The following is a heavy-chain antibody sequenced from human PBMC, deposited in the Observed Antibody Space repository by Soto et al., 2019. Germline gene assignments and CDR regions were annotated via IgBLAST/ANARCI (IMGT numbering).Heavy chain of an antibody. CDR3: IKYSGRSSTHAA. CDR1: GFTFSDIA. V-gene: IGHV3-73*02. Sequence: EVQLVEAGGGLVQPGGSLKLSCAASGFTFSDIAMHWVRQASGKGLEWVGRIDVKTYNYDRTYGASVKGRFTISRDDSKNMVYLQMNSLKTEDTAVYYSIKYSGRSSTHAAWGQGTLVTVSS. D-gene: IGHD1-26*01. CDR2: IDVKTYNYDR. J-gene: IGHJ5*02.